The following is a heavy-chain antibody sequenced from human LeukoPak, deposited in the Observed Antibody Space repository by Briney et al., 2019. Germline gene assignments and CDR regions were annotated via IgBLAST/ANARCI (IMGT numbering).Heavy chain of an antibody. CDR1: EFTFSRYW. J-gene: IGHJ4*02. Sequence: GGSLRLSCAASEFTFSRYWMSWVRQAPGKGLEGVASIKQDGSEKYYVDSVKGRVTISRDNAKNSLYLQMNSLRAEDTAVYYCARVFGAGYSDYWGQGTLVTVSS. CDR3: ARVFGAGYSDY. V-gene: IGHV3-7*01. D-gene: IGHD4/OR15-4a*01. CDR2: IKQDGSEK.